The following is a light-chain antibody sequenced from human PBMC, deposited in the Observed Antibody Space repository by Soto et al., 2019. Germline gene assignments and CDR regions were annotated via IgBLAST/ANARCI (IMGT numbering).Light chain of an antibody. CDR3: ISYTDRQSYL. Sequence: QAALTQPASVSGSPGQSITISCTGTSSDVGGYNYVSWYQQHPGKAPKLMIYEVSNRPSGVSNRFSGSKSGNTASQTISGLQTEDEADYYCISYTDRQSYLFGTGTKVTVL. CDR2: EVS. V-gene: IGLV2-14*01. CDR1: SSDVGGYNY. J-gene: IGLJ1*01.